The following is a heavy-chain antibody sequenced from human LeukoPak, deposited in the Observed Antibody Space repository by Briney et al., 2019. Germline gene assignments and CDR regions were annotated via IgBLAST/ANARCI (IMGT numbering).Heavy chain of an antibody. V-gene: IGHV4-38-2*01. CDR2: IYHSGST. Sequence: SETLSLTCAVSGYSISSGYYWGWIRQPPGKGLEWIGSIYHSGSTYYNPSLKSRVTISVDTSKNQFSLKLSSATAADTAVYYCARHAPMGYCSSTSCWGFDYWGQGTLVTVSS. CDR1: GYSISSGYY. CDR3: ARHAPMGYCSSTSCWGFDY. D-gene: IGHD2-2*01. J-gene: IGHJ4*02.